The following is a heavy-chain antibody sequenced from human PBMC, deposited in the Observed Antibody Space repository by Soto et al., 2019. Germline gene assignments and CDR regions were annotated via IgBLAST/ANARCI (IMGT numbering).Heavy chain of an antibody. J-gene: IGHJ6*02. V-gene: IGHV2-5*01. CDR2: IYWHDEQ. D-gene: IGHD6-13*01. CDR3: AHRLPGPSGYDV. CDR1: GFSLTSGVVG. Sequence: SCPTLVNPTQTLTLTCTFSGFSLTSGVVGVGWIRQPPGEALEWLALIYWHDEQYYNPSLRNRLTITRDTSKNQVVLTMTNMDPVDTATYYCAHRLPGPSGYDVWGQGTTVTVSS.